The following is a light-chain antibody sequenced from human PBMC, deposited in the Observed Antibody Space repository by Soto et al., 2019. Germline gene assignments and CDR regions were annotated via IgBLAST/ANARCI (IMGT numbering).Light chain of an antibody. V-gene: IGLV3-21*02. CDR3: QVWHRNTAAIV. CDR1: NIGGQS. J-gene: IGLJ2*01. CDR2: DDN. Sequence: SYELTQPPSVSVAPGQTARITCEGNNIGGQSVHWYQLKAGQAPALVVFDDNSRPSGIPDRFSGSNSGNTASLTISRVEAGDEADYFCQVWHRNTAAIVFGRGTKLTV.